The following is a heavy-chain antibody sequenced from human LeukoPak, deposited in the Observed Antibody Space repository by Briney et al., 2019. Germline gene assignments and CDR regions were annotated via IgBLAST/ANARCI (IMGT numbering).Heavy chain of an antibody. CDR1: GGSISSSSYY. D-gene: IGHD5-12*01. Sequence: PSETLSLTCTVSGGSISSSSYYWGWIRQPPGKGLEWIGSIYYSGSTYYNPSLKSRVTISVDTSKNQFSLKLGSVTAADTAVYYCARVLGRGGYAYFDYWGQGTLVTVSS. V-gene: IGHV4-39*01. CDR3: ARVLGRGGYAYFDY. J-gene: IGHJ4*02. CDR2: IYYSGST.